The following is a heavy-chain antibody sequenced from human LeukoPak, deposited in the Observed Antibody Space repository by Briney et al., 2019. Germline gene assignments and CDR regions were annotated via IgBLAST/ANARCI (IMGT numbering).Heavy chain of an antibody. J-gene: IGHJ4*02. D-gene: IGHD3-3*01. V-gene: IGHV4-59*01. CDR2: IYYSGST. CDR1: GGSISTSY. Sequence: ASETLSLTCTVSGGSISTSYWSWIRQSPGKGLEWIGYIYYSGSTYYNPSLKSRVTISIDTSKNQFSLKLSSVTAADTAVYYCARDRSWRSGYYGYFDYWGQGTLVTVSS. CDR3: ARDRSWRSGYYGYFDY.